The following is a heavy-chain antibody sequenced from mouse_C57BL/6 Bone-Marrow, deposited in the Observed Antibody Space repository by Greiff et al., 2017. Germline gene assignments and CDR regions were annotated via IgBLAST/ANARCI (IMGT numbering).Heavy chain of an antibody. Sequence: EVKLVESGGGLVQPGGSMKLSCVASGFTFSNYWMNWVRQSPEKGLEWVAQIRLKSDNYATHYAESVKGRFTISRDDSKSSVYLQMNNSRAEDTGIYYCTGNDGYYYYCDYWGQGTTLTVSS. J-gene: IGHJ2*01. CDR2: IRLKSDNYAT. D-gene: IGHD2-3*01. CDR3: TGNDGYYYYCDY. V-gene: IGHV6-3*01. CDR1: GFTFSNYW.